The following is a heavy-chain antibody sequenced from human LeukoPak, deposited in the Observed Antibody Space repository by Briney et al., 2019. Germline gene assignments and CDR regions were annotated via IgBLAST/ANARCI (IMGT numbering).Heavy chain of an antibody. CDR2: FDPEDGET. CDR3: ATPGYCSSTSCGSYYYYGMDV. J-gene: IGHJ6*02. D-gene: IGHD2-2*01. Sequence: ASVKVSCKVSGYTLTELSMHWVRQAPGEGLEWMGGFDPEDGETIYAQKFQGRVTMTEDASTDTAYMELSSLRSEDTAVYYCATPGYCSSTSCGSYYYYGMDVWGQGTTVTVSS. CDR1: GYTLTELS. V-gene: IGHV1-24*01.